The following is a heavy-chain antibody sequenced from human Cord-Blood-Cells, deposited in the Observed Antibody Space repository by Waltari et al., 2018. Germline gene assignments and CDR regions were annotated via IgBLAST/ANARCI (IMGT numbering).Heavy chain of an antibody. CDR2: INHSGST. Sequence: QVQLQQWGAGLLKPSETLSLTCAVYGGSFSGCYWSWLRQPPGKGLEWIGEINHSGSTNYNPSLKSRVTISVDTSKNQFSLKLSSVTAADTAVYYCARGPHGSGSYDFDYWGQGTLVTVSS. J-gene: IGHJ4*02. D-gene: IGHD3-10*01. V-gene: IGHV4-34*01. CDR3: ARGPHGSGSYDFDY. CDR1: GGSFSGCY.